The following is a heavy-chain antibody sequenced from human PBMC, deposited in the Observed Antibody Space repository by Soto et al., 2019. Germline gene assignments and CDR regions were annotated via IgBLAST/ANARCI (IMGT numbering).Heavy chain of an antibody. Sequence: ASVKVSCKASGYTFTNYAMHWVRQAPGQRLEWMGWINAGNGNTEYSQNFQGRVTITRDTSASTAYMELSSLRSEDTAVYYCARGSPFWSGYYTGYYYHMDVWGKGTTVTVSS. CDR3: ARGSPFWSGYYTGYYYHMDV. CDR2: INAGNGNT. V-gene: IGHV1-3*01. J-gene: IGHJ6*03. CDR1: GYTFTNYA. D-gene: IGHD3-3*01.